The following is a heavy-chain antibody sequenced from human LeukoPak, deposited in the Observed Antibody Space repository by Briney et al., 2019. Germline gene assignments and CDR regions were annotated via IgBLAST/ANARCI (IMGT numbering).Heavy chain of an antibody. V-gene: IGHV3-21*01. Sequence: GGSLRLSCAASGFTFSSYSMTWVRQAPGKGLEWVSSISSSSSYIYYADSVKGRFTISRDNAKNSLYLQMNSLRAEDTAVYYCARSETTATPFDPWGQGTLVTVSS. CDR1: GFTFSSYS. J-gene: IGHJ5*02. CDR3: ARSETTATPFDP. CDR2: ISSSSSYI. D-gene: IGHD4-17*01.